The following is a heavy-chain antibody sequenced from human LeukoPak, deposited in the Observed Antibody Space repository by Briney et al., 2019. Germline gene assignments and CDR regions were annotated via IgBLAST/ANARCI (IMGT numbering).Heavy chain of an antibody. D-gene: IGHD1-26*01. J-gene: IGHJ4*02. CDR2: ISYDGSNK. V-gene: IGHV3-30*03. CDR3: ATSGIVGATWGGVQSDY. Sequence: GGSLRLSCAASGFTFSSYGMHWVRQAPGKGLEWVAVISYDGSNKYYADSVKGRFTISRDNSKNTLYLQMNSLRAEDTAVYYCATSGIVGATWGGVQSDYWGQGTLVTVSS. CDR1: GFTFSSYG.